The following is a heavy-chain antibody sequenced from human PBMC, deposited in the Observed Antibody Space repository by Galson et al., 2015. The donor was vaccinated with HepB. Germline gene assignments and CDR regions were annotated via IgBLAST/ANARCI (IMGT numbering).Heavy chain of an antibody. V-gene: IGHV3-9*01. J-gene: IGHJ4*02. CDR3: AKDKGYRIAATGLDY. Sequence: SLRLSCAASGFTFDDYAMHWVRQGPGKGLEWVSGISWNGGSRANADFVKGRFTISRDNAKNSLFLQMNSLRPEDTAFYYCAKDKGYRIAATGLDYWGQGTLVTVSS. D-gene: IGHD3-16*02. CDR1: GFTFDDYA. CDR2: ISWNGGSR.